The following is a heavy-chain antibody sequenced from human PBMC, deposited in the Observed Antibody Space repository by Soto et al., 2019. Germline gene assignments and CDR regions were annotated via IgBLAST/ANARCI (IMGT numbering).Heavy chain of an antibody. Sequence: PSETMSVTWTVAGGSIISGGYSWTWIQQPPGAGLEWIGHMYHIGTTYYNPSLKSRVTISVDTSKNQFSLKLSSVTAADTAVYYCARVDSGSYPRIDYWGQGTLVTVS. J-gene: IGHJ4*02. D-gene: IGHD1-26*01. CDR2: MYHIGTT. CDR3: ARVDSGSYPRIDY. V-gene: IGHV4-30-2*05. CDR1: GGSIISGGYS.